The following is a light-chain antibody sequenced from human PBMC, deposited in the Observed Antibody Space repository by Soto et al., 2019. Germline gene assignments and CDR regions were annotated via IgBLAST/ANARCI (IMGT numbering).Light chain of an antibody. J-gene: IGKJ5*01. CDR2: AAS. CDR1: QSISTY. CDR3: QYRSNWSPGT. Sequence: DIQMTQSPSSLSASVGDRVTITFRASQSISTYLHWYQQKPGKAPKVLIYAASSLQTGVPSRFSGSGSGTDFTLTISSREPEDVAVYNCQYRSNWSPGTFGQGTRLEIK. V-gene: IGKV1-39*02.